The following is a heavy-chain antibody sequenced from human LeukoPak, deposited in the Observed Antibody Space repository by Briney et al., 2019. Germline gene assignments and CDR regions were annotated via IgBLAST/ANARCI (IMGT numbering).Heavy chain of an antibody. CDR3: ARHEEEDGYNAKTIDY. CDR1: GGSISRSNNY. Sequence: SETLYLTCTVSGGSISRSNNYWGWVRQPPGKGLEWIGSIHYSGTTYYNPSLRSRVTISVDTSKNQFSLKLSSMTAADTAVYYCARHEEEDGYNAKTIDYWGQGTLVTVSS. V-gene: IGHV4-39*01. J-gene: IGHJ4*02. D-gene: IGHD5-24*01. CDR2: IHYSGTT.